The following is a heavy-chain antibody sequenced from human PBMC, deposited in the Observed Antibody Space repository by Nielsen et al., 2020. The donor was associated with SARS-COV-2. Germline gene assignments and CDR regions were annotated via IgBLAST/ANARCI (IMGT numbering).Heavy chain of an antibody. CDR1: CGSISSGGYS. D-gene: IGHD3-16*01. Sequence: SETLSLTCAVSCGSISSGGYSWSWIRQPPGKGLEWIGYIYHSGSTYYNPSLKSRVTISVDRSKNQFSLKLSSVTAADTAVYYCARHSPGGAFDIWGQGTMVTVSS. J-gene: IGHJ3*02. CDR2: IYHSGST. CDR3: ARHSPGGAFDI. V-gene: IGHV4-30-2*01.